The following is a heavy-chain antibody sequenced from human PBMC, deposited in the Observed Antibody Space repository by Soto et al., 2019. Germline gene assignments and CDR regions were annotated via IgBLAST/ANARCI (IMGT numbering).Heavy chain of an antibody. D-gene: IGHD2-2*01. CDR3: ARDGVPAAMRGDYYYYGMDV. CDR2: IIPIFGTA. J-gene: IGHJ6*02. CDR1: GGTFSSYA. V-gene: IGHV1-69*13. Sequence: SVKVSCKASGGTFSSYAISWVRQAPGQGLEWMGGIIPIFGTANYAQKFQGRVTITADESTSTAYMELSSLRSEDTAVYYCARDGVPAAMRGDYYYYGMDVWGQGTTVTVSS.